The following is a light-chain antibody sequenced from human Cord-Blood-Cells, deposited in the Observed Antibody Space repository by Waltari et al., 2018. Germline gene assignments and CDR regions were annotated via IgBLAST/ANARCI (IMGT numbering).Light chain of an antibody. CDR2: GAS. J-gene: IGKJ2*04. V-gene: IGKV3-15*01. CDR1: QSVSIN. CDR3: QQYNNWPCS. Sequence: EIVITQSPATLSVSTGERATLSCRASQSVSINLAWYQHKPGQAPRLLIYGASTRATGIPARFSGSGSGTEFTLTISSLQSEDFAVYYCQQYNNWPCSFGQGTKLEIK.